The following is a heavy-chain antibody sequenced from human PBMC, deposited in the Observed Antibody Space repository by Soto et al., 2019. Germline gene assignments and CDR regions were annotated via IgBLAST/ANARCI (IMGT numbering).Heavy chain of an antibody. CDR3: AGYQLPKLGVGWFDP. D-gene: IGHD2-2*01. CDR1: GGSISSGDYY. Sequence: QVQLQESGPGLVKPSQTLSLTCTVSGGSISSGDYYWSWIRQPPGKGLEWIGYIYYSGSTYYNPSLKSRVTISVDTSKNQFSLKLSSVTAADTAVYYCAGYQLPKLGVGWFDPWGQGTLVTVSS. V-gene: IGHV4-30-4*01. CDR2: IYYSGST. J-gene: IGHJ5*02.